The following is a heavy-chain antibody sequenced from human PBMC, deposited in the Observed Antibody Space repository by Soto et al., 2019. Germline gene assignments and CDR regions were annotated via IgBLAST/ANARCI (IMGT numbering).Heavy chain of an antibody. CDR1: GYTLTELS. D-gene: IGHD3-22*01. CDR3: GRDSKWDDTSVGMDV. V-gene: IGHV1-24*01. Sequence: ASVKVSCKVSGYTLTELSMHWVRQAPGKGLEWMGGFDAEDGETIYAQKFQGRVTITKDTSASTAYMELSSLRSEDTSVYYCGRDSKWDDTSVGMDVWGQGTKVTVSS. CDR2: FDAEDGET. J-gene: IGHJ6*02.